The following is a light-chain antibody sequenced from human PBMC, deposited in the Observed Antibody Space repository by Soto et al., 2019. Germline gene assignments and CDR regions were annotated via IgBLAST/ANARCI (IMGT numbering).Light chain of an antibody. J-gene: IGKJ5*01. V-gene: IGKV3-20*01. CDR1: QSVPRSY. CDR3: QQYGSSIT. CDR2: GTS. Sequence: IVLTQSPNTLSVSPGERATLSCRAGQSVPRSYLAWYQQKPGQAPRLLIYGTSSRATGIPDRFSGSGSGTDFTLTISRLEPEDFATFYCQQYGSSITFGQGTRLEIK.